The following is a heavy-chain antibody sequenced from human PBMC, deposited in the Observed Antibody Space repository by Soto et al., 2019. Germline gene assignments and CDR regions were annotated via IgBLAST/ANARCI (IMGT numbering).Heavy chain of an antibody. Sequence: LRLSCAASGFSFSDYAMSWVRQAPGKGLEWVSGIGDNGNSPYYADSVRGRFTISRDNSKNTLFLQMNGLTSDDTAVYYCARKGVTSSWYGGGHDYWGQGTLVTVSS. D-gene: IGHD6-13*01. CDR3: ARKGVTSSWYGGGHDY. CDR2: IGDNGNSP. J-gene: IGHJ4*02. CDR1: GFSFSDYA. V-gene: IGHV3-23*01.